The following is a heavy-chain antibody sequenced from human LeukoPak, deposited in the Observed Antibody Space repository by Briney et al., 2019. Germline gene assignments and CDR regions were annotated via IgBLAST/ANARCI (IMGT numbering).Heavy chain of an antibody. J-gene: IGHJ5*02. CDR1: GFTFSSYA. CDR2: ISGSAGST. D-gene: IGHD2-2*01. Sequence: GGSLRLSCAASGFTFSSYAMSWVRQAPGKGLEWVSAISGSAGSTNYADSVKGRFIISRDNSKNPLYLQMNSLRAEDTAVYYCAKVSEGAAISSPGWFDPWGQGTLVTVSS. CDR3: AKVSEGAAISSPGWFDP. V-gene: IGHV3-23*01.